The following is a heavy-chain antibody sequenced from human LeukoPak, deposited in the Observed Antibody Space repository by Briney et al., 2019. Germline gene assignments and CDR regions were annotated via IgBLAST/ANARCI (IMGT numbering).Heavy chain of an antibody. CDR3: ARRGNHGDYF. CDR2: IYYSGNS. CDR1: GGSISTMNYY. V-gene: IGHV4-39*01. Sequence: SETLSLTCTVSGGSISTMNYYWGWIRQPPGQGLEWIGSIYYSGNSYYNPSLQSRVTISVDTSQNQFSLNLTSVTAADTSVYYCARRGNHGDYFWGQGILVAVSS. D-gene: IGHD4-17*01. J-gene: IGHJ4*02.